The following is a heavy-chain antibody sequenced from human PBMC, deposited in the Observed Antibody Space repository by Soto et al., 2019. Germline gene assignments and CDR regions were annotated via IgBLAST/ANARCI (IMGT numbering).Heavy chain of an antibody. CDR1: GGSISSGGYY. D-gene: IGHD3-3*01. Sequence: SETLSLTCTVSGGSISSGGYYWSWIRQHPGKGLEWIGYIYYSGSTYYNPSLKSRVTISVDTSKNQFSLKLSSVAAADTAVYYCARETHYDFWSGPTGWFDPWGQGTLVTVSS. CDR2: IYYSGST. CDR3: ARETHYDFWSGPTGWFDP. V-gene: IGHV4-31*03. J-gene: IGHJ5*02.